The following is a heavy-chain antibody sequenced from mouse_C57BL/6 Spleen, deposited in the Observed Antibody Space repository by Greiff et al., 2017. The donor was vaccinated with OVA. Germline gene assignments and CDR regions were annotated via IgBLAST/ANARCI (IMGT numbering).Heavy chain of an antibody. V-gene: IGHV1-82*01. D-gene: IGHD5-5*01. CDR1: GYAFSSSW. J-gene: IGHJ2*01. Sequence: QVQLQQSGPELVKPGASVKISCKASGYAFSSSWMNWVKQRPGQGLEWIGRIYPGDGDTNYNGKFKGKATLTADKSSSTAYMQLSSLTSEDSAVYFCARLPFDYWGQGTTRTVSA. CDR3: ARLPFDY. CDR2: IYPGDGDT.